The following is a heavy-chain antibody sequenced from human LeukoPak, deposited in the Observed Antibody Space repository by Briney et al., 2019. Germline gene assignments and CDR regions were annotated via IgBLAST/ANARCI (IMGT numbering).Heavy chain of an antibody. V-gene: IGHV3-48*03. CDR2: ISSSGSTI. CDR3: EREGREPGTFDY. Sequence: GGSLRLSCAASGFTFSSYEMNWVRQAPGKGLEWVSYISSSGSTIYYAVSVKGRFTISRDNAKNSLYLQMNSLRAEDTAVYYCEREGREPGTFDYWGQGTLVTVSS. CDR1: GFTFSSYE. J-gene: IGHJ4*02. D-gene: IGHD1-26*01.